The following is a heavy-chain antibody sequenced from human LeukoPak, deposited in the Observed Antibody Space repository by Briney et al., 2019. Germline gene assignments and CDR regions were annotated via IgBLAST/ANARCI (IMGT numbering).Heavy chain of an antibody. D-gene: IGHD6-13*01. CDR2: MNPNSGNT. Sequence: GASVKVSCKASGYTFTSYDINWVRQATGQGLEWMGWMNPNSGNTGYAQKFQGRVTITRNTSISTAYMELSRLRSDDTAVYYCAREPTVDIAAAGTWFDPWGQGTLVTVSS. CDR1: GYTFTSYD. J-gene: IGHJ5*02. V-gene: IGHV1-8*03. CDR3: AREPTVDIAAAGTWFDP.